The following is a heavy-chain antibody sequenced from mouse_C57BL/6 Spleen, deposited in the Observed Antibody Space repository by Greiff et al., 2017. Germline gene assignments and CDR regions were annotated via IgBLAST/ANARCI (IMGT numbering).Heavy chain of an antibody. CDR1: GFTFSDYY. J-gene: IGHJ4*01. Sequence: EVQVVESGGGLVQPGGSLKLSCAASGFTFSDYYMYWVRQTPEKRLEWVAYISNGGGSTYYPDTVKGRFTISRDNAKNTLYLQMSRLKSEDTAMYYCARYDFYAMDYWGQGTSVTVSS. V-gene: IGHV5-12*01. CDR3: ARYDFYAMDY. CDR2: ISNGGGST.